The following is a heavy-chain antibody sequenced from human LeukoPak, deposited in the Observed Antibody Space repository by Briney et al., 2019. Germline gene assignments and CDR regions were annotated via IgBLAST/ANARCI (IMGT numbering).Heavy chain of an antibody. J-gene: IGHJ5*02. CDR1: GGSISSVGYY. V-gene: IGHV4-31*03. D-gene: IGHD3-22*01. Sequence: SETLSLTCTVSGGSISSVGYYWSWIRQHPGKGLEWIGYTYYSGSPYYNPSIKSRVTISVDTSKNQFSLKLSSVTAADTAVYYCARENKNYYDSSGYPTHWNWFDPWGQGTLVTVSS. CDR2: TYYSGSP. CDR3: ARENKNYYDSSGYPTHWNWFDP.